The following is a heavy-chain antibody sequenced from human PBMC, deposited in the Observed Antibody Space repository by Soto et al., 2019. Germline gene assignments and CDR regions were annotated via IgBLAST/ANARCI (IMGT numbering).Heavy chain of an antibody. CDR2: ISGSGGST. CDR1: GFTFSSYA. CDR3: ASDVITFGGVIAIDY. D-gene: IGHD3-16*02. Sequence: EVQLLESGGGLVQPGGSLRLSCAASGFTFSSYAMSWVRQAPGKGLEWVSAISGSGGSTYYADSVKGRFTISRDNSKNTLDLQMNSLRAEDTAVYYCASDVITFGGVIAIDYWGQGTLVTVSS. J-gene: IGHJ4*02. V-gene: IGHV3-23*01.